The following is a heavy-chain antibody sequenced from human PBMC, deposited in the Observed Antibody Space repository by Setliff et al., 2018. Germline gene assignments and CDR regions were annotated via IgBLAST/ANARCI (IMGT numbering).Heavy chain of an antibody. Sequence: ASVKVSCKASGYTLSSYYMHWVRQAPGQGLEWMGIINPSGGLTRYAQKFQGRVTMTRDTSTSTVYMEVSSLRSEDTAVYYCARDRYYNSWSGTSITAPHDAFDIWGQGTMVTVSS. CDR1: GYTLSSYY. CDR2: INPSGGLT. V-gene: IGHV1-46*03. CDR3: ARDRYYNSWSGTSITAPHDAFDI. J-gene: IGHJ3*02. D-gene: IGHD3-3*01.